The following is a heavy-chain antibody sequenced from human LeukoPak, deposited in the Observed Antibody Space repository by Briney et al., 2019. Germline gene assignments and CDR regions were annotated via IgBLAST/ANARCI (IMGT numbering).Heavy chain of an antibody. CDR3: ARGQHSGIVVVPAAFDAFDI. D-gene: IGHD2-2*01. V-gene: IGHV1-69*05. CDR2: IIPIFGTA. Sequence: SVKVSCKASGGTFSSYAISWVRQAPGQGLEWMGGIIPIFGTANYAQKFQGRVTITTDESTSTAYMELSSLRSEDTAVYYCARGQHSGIVVVPAAFDAFDIWGQGTMVTVSS. J-gene: IGHJ3*02. CDR1: GGTFSSYA.